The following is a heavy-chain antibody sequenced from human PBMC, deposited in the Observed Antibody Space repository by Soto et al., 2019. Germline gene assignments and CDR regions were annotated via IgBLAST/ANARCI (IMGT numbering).Heavy chain of an antibody. CDR3: ERDRGAWPFDL. CDR2: IWSDGSNK. V-gene: IGHV3-33*01. CDR1: GFTFSTYG. D-gene: IGHD3-10*01. Sequence: QVQLVESGGGVVQPGRSLRLSCAASGFTFSTYGMHWVRQAPGKGLEWVAVIWSDGSNKIYADSVKGRFTISRDNSKNTLYMQMNSLRVEDTAVYYCERDRGAWPFDLWGRGTLVTVSS. J-gene: IGHJ2*01.